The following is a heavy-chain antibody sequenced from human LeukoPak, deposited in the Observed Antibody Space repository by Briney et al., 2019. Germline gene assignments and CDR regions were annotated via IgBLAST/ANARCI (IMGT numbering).Heavy chain of an antibody. D-gene: IGHD2-2*01. Sequence: PGGSLRLSCAASGFTFSSYGMTWVRQAPGKGLEWVSAISGSGGSTYYADSVKGRFTISSDNSKNKLYLQINSLRAEDAAVYYCAKVLADCSSTRCYYYYMDVWGKGTTGTISS. CDR1: GFTFSSYG. V-gene: IGHV3-23*01. J-gene: IGHJ6*03. CDR2: ISGSGGST. CDR3: AKVLADCSSTRCYYYYMDV.